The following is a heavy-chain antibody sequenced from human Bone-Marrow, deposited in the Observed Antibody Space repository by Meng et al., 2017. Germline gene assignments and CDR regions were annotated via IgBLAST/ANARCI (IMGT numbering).Heavy chain of an antibody. D-gene: IGHD2-15*01. V-gene: IGHV3-30*01. CDR3: ARLVVVAAIDY. CDR1: GFTFSSYA. J-gene: IGHJ4*02. CDR2: ISYDGSNK. Sequence: VWRVESGGGVVQPGRSLRLSCAASGFTFSSYAMHWVRQAPGKGLEWVAVISYDGSNKYYADSVKGRFTISRDNSKNTLYLQMNSLRAEDTAVYYCARLVVVAAIDYWGQGTLVTVSS.